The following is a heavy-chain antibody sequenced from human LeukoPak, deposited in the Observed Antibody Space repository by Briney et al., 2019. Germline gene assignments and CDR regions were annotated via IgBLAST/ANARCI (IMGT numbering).Heavy chain of an antibody. Sequence: GGSLRLSCAASGFTVSSNYMSWVRQAPGKGLKWVSVIYSGGSTYYADSVKGRFTISRDNSKNTLYLQMNSLRAEDTAVYYCARAQYYYGSGSYRGWYYFDYWGQGTLVTVSS. J-gene: IGHJ4*02. CDR2: IYSGGST. D-gene: IGHD3-10*01. V-gene: IGHV3-66*01. CDR3: ARAQYYYGSGSYRGWYYFDY. CDR1: GFTVSSNY.